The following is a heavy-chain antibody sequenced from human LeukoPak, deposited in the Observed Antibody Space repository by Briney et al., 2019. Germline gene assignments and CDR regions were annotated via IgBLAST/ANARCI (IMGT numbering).Heavy chain of an antibody. CDR1: GYTFTGYY. V-gene: IGHV1-2*02. Sequence: ASVKVSCKASGYTFTGYYTHWVRQAPGQGLEWMGWINPNSGGTNYAQKFQGRVTMTRDTSISTAYMELSRLRSDDTAVYYCARVVGATDYYYYYGMDVWGQGTTVTVSS. D-gene: IGHD1-26*01. CDR3: ARVVGATDYYYYYGMDV. CDR2: INPNSGGT. J-gene: IGHJ6*02.